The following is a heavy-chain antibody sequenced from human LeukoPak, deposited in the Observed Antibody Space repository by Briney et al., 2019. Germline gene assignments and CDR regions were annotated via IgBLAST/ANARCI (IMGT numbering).Heavy chain of an antibody. CDR3: ARVVYGSYLDY. D-gene: IGHD3-10*01. J-gene: IGHJ4*02. Sequence: GGSLRLSCAASGFTFSSYEMNWVRQAPGKGLEWVSYISSSGSTIYYADSVKGRFTISRDNAKNSLYLRMNSLRAEDTAVYYCARVVYGSYLDYWGQGTLATVSS. V-gene: IGHV3-48*03. CDR1: GFTFSSYE. CDR2: ISSSGSTI.